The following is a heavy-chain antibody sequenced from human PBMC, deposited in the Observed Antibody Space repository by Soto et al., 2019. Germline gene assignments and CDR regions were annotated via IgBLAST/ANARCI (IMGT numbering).Heavy chain of an antibody. Sequence: QVQLVESGGGVVQPGRSLRLSCAASGFTCSSYAMHWVRQAPGKGLEWVAVISYDGSNKYYADSVKGRFTISRDNSKNTLYLQMNSVRAEDTAVYYCARVDCSGGSCYFDYWGQGTLVTVSS. J-gene: IGHJ4*02. V-gene: IGHV3-30-3*01. CDR1: GFTCSSYA. CDR2: ISYDGSNK. D-gene: IGHD2-15*01. CDR3: ARVDCSGGSCYFDY.